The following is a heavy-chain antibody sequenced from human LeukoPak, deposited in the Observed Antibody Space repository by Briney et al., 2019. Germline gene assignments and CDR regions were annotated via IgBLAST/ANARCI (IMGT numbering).Heavy chain of an antibody. CDR1: GLTFSNHW. D-gene: IGHD3-16*01. CDR2: IKDDGSQK. Sequence: QPGGSLRLSCVASGLTFSNHWMNWVRQAPGKGLEWVASIKDDGSQKYYVDSVKGRFSISRDNAKNSLYLQMSSLRAEETAVYYCARGTCSGPTSGDYWGQGTLVTVSS. J-gene: IGHJ4*02. CDR3: ARGTCSGPTSGDY. V-gene: IGHV3-7*03.